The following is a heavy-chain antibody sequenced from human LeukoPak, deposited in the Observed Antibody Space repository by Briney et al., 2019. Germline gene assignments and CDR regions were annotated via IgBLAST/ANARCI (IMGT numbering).Heavy chain of an antibody. CDR3: AKERLYCGSPGCFFDY. D-gene: IGHD1-26*01. CDR1: GFTFSSYG. CDR2: ISYDGSNK. Sequence: PGGSLRLSCAASGFTFSSYGMHWVRQAPGKGLEWVAVISYDGSNKYYADSVKGRFTISRDNSKNTLYLQMNSLRAEDTAVYYCAKERLYCGSPGCFFDYWGQGTLVTVSS. V-gene: IGHV3-30*18. J-gene: IGHJ4*02.